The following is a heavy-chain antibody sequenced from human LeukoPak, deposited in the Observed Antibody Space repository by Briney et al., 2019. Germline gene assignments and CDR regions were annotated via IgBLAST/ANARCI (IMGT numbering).Heavy chain of an antibody. J-gene: IGHJ5*02. CDR3: AREPWNHKYYYDSSDGSGWFDP. V-gene: IGHV4-59*01. CDR1: GGSISSYY. D-gene: IGHD3-22*01. Sequence: SETLSLTCTVSGGSISSYYWSWIRQPPGKGLEWIGYIYYSGSTNYNPSLKSRVTISVDTSKNQFSLKLSSVTAADTAVYYCAREPWNHKYYYDSSDGSGWFDPWGQGTLVTVSS. CDR2: IYYSGST.